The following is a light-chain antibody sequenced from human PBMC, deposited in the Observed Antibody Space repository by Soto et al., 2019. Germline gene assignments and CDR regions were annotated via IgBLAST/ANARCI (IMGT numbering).Light chain of an antibody. CDR2: DVS. Sequence: QSALTQPRSVSGSPGQSVTISCTGTSSDVGGYNYVSWYQQHPGKVPKLMIYDVSKRPTGVPDRFSGSKSGSTASLTISGLQAEDEADYYCCSYADVYTYVFGTGTKVTVL. V-gene: IGLV2-11*01. J-gene: IGLJ1*01. CDR1: SSDVGGYNY. CDR3: CSYADVYTYV.